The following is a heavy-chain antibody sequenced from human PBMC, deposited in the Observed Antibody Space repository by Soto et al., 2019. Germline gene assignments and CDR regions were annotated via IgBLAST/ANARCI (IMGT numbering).Heavy chain of an antibody. Sequence: GGSLRLSCAASGFTFSSYGMHWVRQAPGKGLEWVAYILYDGSQQYYAGSVKGRFTISRDDSKNPLYLLMNSLRAEDTAVYYCAKELGGNSGLHYWGQGTLVTVSS. D-gene: IGHD2-21*02. CDR2: ILYDGSQQ. CDR3: AKELGGNSGLHY. V-gene: IGHV3-30*02. J-gene: IGHJ4*02. CDR1: GFTFSSYG.